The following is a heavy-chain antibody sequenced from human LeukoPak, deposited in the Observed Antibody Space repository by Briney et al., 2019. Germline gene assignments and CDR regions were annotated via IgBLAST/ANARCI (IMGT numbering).Heavy chain of an antibody. CDR3: ASGGLIGSYRNFEY. CDR1: GGSISRYY. CDR2: IYYSGIT. Sequence: SETLSLTSTVSGGSISRYYWSWIRQPPGKGLEWIGYIYYSGITNYNPSIKSRVTISVDQSKNQFSLKLSSVTAADTAVYYCASGGLIGSYRNFEYWGQGTLVTVSS. D-gene: IGHD1-26*01. V-gene: IGHV4-59*01. J-gene: IGHJ4*02.